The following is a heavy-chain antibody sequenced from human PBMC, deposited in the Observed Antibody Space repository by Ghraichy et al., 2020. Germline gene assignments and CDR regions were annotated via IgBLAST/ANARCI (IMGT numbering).Heavy chain of an antibody. D-gene: IGHD7-27*01. CDR2: ISYDGNNK. CDR3: AKDLRPGDPLLWYFDL. V-gene: IGHV3-30*18. CDR1: GFTFSIYA. J-gene: IGHJ2*01. Sequence: LSLTCAASGFTFSIYAIHWVRQAPGKGLEWVALISYDGNNKYYADSVKGRFTVSRDNSKNTLFLQMNSLRADDTAVYYCAKDLRPGDPLLWYFDLWGRGTLVTVSS.